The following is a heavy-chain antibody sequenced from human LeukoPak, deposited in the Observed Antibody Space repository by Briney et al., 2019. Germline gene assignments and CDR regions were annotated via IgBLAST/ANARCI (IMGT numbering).Heavy chain of an antibody. J-gene: IGHJ4*02. CDR1: GYTFTSYY. CDR3: ARVAIVAAAGPEGFDY. D-gene: IGHD6-13*01. CDR2: INPSGGST. Sequence: ASVKVSCKASGYTFTSYYMHWVRQAPGQGLEWMGIINPSGGSTSYAQKFQGRVTMTRDTSTSTVYMELSSLRSEDTAVYYCARVAIVAAAGPEGFDYWGQGTLVTVSS. V-gene: IGHV1-46*01.